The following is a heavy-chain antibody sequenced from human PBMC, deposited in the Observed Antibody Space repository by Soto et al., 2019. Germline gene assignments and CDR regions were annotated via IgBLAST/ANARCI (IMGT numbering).Heavy chain of an antibody. D-gene: IGHD3-22*01. J-gene: IGHJ4*02. Sequence: LSLTCTVSGGSISSSSYYWGWIRQPPGKGLEWIGSIYYSGSTYYNPSLKSRVTISVDTSKNQFSLKLSSVTAADTAVYYCARHAYYYDSSGYYYFDYWGQGTLVTVSS. CDR1: GGSISSSSYY. CDR2: IYYSGST. CDR3: ARHAYYYDSSGYYYFDY. V-gene: IGHV4-39*01.